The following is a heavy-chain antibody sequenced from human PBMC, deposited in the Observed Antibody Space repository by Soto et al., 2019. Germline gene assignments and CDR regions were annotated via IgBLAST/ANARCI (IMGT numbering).Heavy chain of an antibody. Sequence: QVQLVESGGGVVQPGRSLRLSCAASGFIFNEYGMHWVRQAPGKGLEWVAVIWYDGSNKYYADSVKGRFTFSRDNSKNTMSLQMTSLRAEDTAVYYCARWGCSGSNCNLNQRSFDLWGQGTLVTVSS. CDR3: ARWGCSGSNCNLNQRSFDL. CDR1: GFIFNEYG. CDR2: IWYDGSNK. J-gene: IGHJ4*02. D-gene: IGHD2-15*01. V-gene: IGHV3-33*03.